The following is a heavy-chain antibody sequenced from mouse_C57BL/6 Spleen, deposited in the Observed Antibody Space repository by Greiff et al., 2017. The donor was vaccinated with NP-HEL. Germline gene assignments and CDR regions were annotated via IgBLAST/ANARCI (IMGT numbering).Heavy chain of an antibody. J-gene: IGHJ4*01. V-gene: IGHV1-82*01. CDR1: GYAFSSSW. CDR2: IYPGDGDT. Sequence: QVQLKESGPELVKPGASVKISCKASGYAFSSSWMNWVKQRPGKGLEWIGRIYPGDGDTNYNGKFKGKATLTADKSSSPAYMQLSSLTSEDSAVYFCARLGYDYDFAMDYWGQGTSVTVAS. D-gene: IGHD2-4*01. CDR3: ARLGYDYDFAMDY.